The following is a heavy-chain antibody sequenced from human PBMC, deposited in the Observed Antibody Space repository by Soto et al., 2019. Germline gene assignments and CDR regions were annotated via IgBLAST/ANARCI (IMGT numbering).Heavy chain of an antibody. CDR3: ARPYTVKGAFDI. J-gene: IGHJ3*02. V-gene: IGHV1-69*13. D-gene: IGHD4-17*01. CDR2: IIPIFGTA. CDR1: GGTFSSYA. Sequence: ASVKVSCKASGGTFSSYAISWVRQAPGQGLEWMGGIIPIFGTANYAQKFQGRVTITADESTSTAYMELSSLRSEDTAVCYCARPYTVKGAFDIWGQGTMVTV.